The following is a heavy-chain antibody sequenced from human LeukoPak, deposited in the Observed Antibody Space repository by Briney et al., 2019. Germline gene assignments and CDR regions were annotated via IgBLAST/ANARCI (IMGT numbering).Heavy chain of an antibody. CDR1: GFTFSSYD. CDR3: ARGSTRYDY. D-gene: IGHD2-2*01. V-gene: IGHV3-30*03. Sequence: RGSLRLSCAASGFTFSSYDMNWVRQAPGKGLEWVAIISYGGSNKYYADSVKGRFTISRDNPKNTLYLQMNSLRAEDTAIYYCARGSTRYDYWGQGTLVTVSS. CDR2: ISYGGSNK. J-gene: IGHJ4*02.